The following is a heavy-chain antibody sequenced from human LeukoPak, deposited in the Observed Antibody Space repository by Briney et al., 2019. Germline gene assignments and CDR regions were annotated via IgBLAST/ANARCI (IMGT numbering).Heavy chain of an antibody. CDR3: ARDNFRRSSSSGSYDY. CDR2: IYYSGST. CDR1: GGSISSSSYY. J-gene: IGHJ4*02. D-gene: IGHD6-6*01. V-gene: IGHV4-39*07. Sequence: PSETLSLTCTVSGGSISSSSYYWGWIRQPPGKGLEWIGSIYYSGSTYYNPSLKSRVTISVDTSKNQFSLKLSSVTAADTAVYYCARDNFRRSSSSGSYDYWGQGTLVTVSS.